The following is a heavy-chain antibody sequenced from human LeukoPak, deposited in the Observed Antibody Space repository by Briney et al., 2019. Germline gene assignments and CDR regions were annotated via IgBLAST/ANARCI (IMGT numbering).Heavy chain of an antibody. Sequence: PGGSLRLSCAASGFTFSDAWVSWVRQAPGMGLEGFGRIKSKTDGGTTDYAAPVKGRFTISRDDSSGTLYLLMNSLKTEDTAVYYCSTSLRGSDCCLDYWGQGTLVAVSS. CDR3: STSLRGSDCCLDY. CDR1: GFTFSDAW. CDR2: IKSKTDGGTT. V-gene: IGHV3-15*01. J-gene: IGHJ4*02. D-gene: IGHD2-21*02.